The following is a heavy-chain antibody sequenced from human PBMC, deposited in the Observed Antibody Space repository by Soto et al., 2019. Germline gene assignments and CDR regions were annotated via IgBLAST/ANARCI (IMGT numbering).Heavy chain of an antibody. D-gene: IGHD2-15*01. CDR3: ARVFGGGYCSGGSCYAFDY. V-gene: IGHV4-31*03. J-gene: IGHJ4*02. CDR1: GGSISSGGYY. CDR2: IYYSGST. Sequence: SETLSLTCTVSGGSISSGGYYWSWIRQHPGKGLEWIGYIYYSGSTYYNPSLKSRVAISVDTSKNQFSLKLSSVTAADTAVYYCARVFGGGYCSGGSCYAFDYWGQGTLVTVSS.